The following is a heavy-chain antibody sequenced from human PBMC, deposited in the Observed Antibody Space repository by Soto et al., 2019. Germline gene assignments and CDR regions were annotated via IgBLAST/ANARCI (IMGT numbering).Heavy chain of an antibody. D-gene: IGHD6-13*01. Sequence: QITLKESGPTLVKPTQTLTLSCTFSGFALSTYGEAVAWIRQPPGKALEWIALIYWDDDKRYSPSLKSRLTITKDTSKNQVVLTMTNMGPVDTATYYCAHNRIAASAGTGYFDFWGQGTLVSVSS. CDR2: IYWDDDK. V-gene: IGHV2-5*02. CDR3: AHNRIAASAGTGYFDF. J-gene: IGHJ4*02. CDR1: GFALSTYGEA.